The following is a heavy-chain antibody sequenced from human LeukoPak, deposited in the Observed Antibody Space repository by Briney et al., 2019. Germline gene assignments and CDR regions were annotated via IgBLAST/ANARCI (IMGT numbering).Heavy chain of an antibody. CDR1: DDSFSSHY. D-gene: IGHD4-17*01. CDR2: ISYIGST. J-gene: IGHJ3*01. V-gene: IGHV4-59*11. Sequence: SETLSLTCAVSDDSFSSHYWTWIRQPPGKGLEWIGYISYIGSTNYNPSLKSRVNISIDTSKNQFSLKLSSVTAADTAVYYCARDLVTVTKGFDFWGQGTMVSVSS. CDR3: ARDLVTVTKGFDF.